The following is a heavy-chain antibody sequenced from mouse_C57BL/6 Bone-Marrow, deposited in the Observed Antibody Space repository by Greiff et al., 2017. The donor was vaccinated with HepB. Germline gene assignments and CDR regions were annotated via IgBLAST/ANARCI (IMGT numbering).Heavy chain of an antibody. CDR2: IHPNSGST. V-gene: IGHV1-64*01. CDR1: GYTFTSYW. D-gene: IGHD1-1*01. CDR3: ARWDYGSSPFDY. J-gene: IGHJ2*01. Sequence: QVQLQQPGAELVKPGASVKLSCKASGYTFTSYWMHWVKQRPRQGLEWIGMIHPNSGSTNYNEKFKSKATLTVDKSSSTAYMQLSSLTSEDSAVYYCARWDYGSSPFDYWGQGTTLTVSS.